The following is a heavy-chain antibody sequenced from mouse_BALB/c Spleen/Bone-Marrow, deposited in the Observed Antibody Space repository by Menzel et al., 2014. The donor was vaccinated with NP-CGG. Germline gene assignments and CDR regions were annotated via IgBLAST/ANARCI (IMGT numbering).Heavy chain of an antibody. D-gene: IGHD2-1*01. CDR3: ASPIYYGNYEGFAY. J-gene: IGHJ3*01. V-gene: IGHV1-67*01. Sequence: VQLQQSGPELVRPGVSVKISCKGSGYTFTDYAMHWVKQSHAKSLEWIGVISTYSCNTNYNQKFKGKATMTVDKSSSTAYMELARLTSEDSAIYYCASPIYYGNYEGFAYWGQGTLVTVSA. CDR2: ISTYSCNT. CDR1: GYTFTDYA.